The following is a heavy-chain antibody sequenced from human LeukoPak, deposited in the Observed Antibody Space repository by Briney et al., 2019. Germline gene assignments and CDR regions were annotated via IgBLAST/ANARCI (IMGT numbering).Heavy chain of an antibody. CDR2: IYTSGST. D-gene: IGHD6-6*01. CDR1: GGSVISGTYY. V-gene: IGHV4-61*02. CDR3: ARGDSSSSLFFDY. Sequence: PSETLSLTCTVSGGSVISGTYYWTWIRQPAGKGLEWIGRIYTSGSTNFNPSLKSRVSISLDTSQNQFSLKVSTVTAADTAVYYCARGDSSSSLFFDYWGQGTLITVSS. J-gene: IGHJ4*02.